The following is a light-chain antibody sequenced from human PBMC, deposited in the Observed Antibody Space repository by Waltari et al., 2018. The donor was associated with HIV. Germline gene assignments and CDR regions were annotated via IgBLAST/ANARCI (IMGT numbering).Light chain of an antibody. CDR2: DNN. J-gene: IGLJ2*01. CDR1: SSNPGAGFA. Sequence: QSVLTPPPSVSGAPGQRVSISCTGSSSNPGAGFAAQWYQQLPGAAPRLLIYDNNNRPSGVPGRFSGSRSGTSASLAITGLQADDEADYYCQSFDSGLTAVVFGGGTKLTVL. CDR3: QSFDSGLTAVV. V-gene: IGLV1-40*01.